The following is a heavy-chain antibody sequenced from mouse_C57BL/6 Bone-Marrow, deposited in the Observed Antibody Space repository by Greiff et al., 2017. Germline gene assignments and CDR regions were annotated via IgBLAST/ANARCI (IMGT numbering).Heavy chain of an antibody. CDR3: ARRKAGDYFDY. D-gene: IGHD6-1*01. CDR1: GYTFTSYW. Sequence: QVQLQQPGAELVMPGASVKMSCKASGYTFTSYWMHWVKQRPGQGLEWIGEIDPSDSYTNYNQKFKGKSTLTVDKSSSTAYMQLSSLTSEDSAVYYSARRKAGDYFDYWGQGTTLTVSS. CDR2: IDPSDSYT. V-gene: IGHV1-69*01. J-gene: IGHJ2*01.